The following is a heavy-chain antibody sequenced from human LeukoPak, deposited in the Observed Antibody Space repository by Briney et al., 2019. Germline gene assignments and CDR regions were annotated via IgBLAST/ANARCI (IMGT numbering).Heavy chain of an antibody. V-gene: IGHV4-34*01. D-gene: IGHD5-12*01. CDR1: GGSFSGYY. CDR3: VLSGYDFDYFDY. J-gene: IGHJ4*02. CDR2: INQSGST. Sequence: SETLSLTCAVYGGSFSGYYWSWIRQPPGKGLEWIGEINQSGSTNYNPSLKSRVTISVDTSKNQFSLKLSSVTAADTAVYYCVLSGYDFDYFDYWGQGTLVTVSS.